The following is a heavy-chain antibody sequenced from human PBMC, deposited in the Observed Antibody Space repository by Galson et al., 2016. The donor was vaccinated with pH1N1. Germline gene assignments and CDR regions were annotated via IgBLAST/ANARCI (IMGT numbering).Heavy chain of an antibody. V-gene: IGHV4-39*07. CDR1: GFPISNSGYF. CDR2: MYFTGDI. D-gene: IGHD1-26*01. J-gene: IGHJ4*02. Sequence: LSLTCTVSGFPISNSGYFWGWVRQTPGKGLEWLGSMYFTGDIHHNPSLKSRVTISADRSKNQYFLDLNSVTAADTAVYYCARDRGQWDIDCWGQGTLVTVSS. CDR3: ARDRGQWDIDC.